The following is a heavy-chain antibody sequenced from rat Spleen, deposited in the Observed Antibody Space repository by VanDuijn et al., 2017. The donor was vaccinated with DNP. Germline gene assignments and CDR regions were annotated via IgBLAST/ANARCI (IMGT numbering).Heavy chain of an antibody. D-gene: IGHD1-11*01. CDR1: GFTFNNYY. J-gene: IGHJ2*01. CDR2: ISASGGRT. CDR3: TREREYRFDY. Sequence: EVQLVESGGGLVQPGRSLKLSCAASGFTFNNYYMAWVRQAPKKGLEWVATISASGGRTYYPDSVRDRFTISRDDAERTLYLQMNSLKSEDSATYYCTREREYRFDYWGQGVMVTVSS. V-gene: IGHV5-27*01.